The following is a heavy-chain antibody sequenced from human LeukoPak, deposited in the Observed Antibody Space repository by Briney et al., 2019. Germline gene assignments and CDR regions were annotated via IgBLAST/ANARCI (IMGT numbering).Heavy chain of an antibody. V-gene: IGHV4-39*01. CDR1: GASISSSSYY. D-gene: IGHD3-22*01. Sequence: SETLSLTCTVSGASISSSSYYWGWIRQPPGKGLEWSGSIYYSGSTYFNPSLKSRVTMSVDTSKNHFSLKLTSVTAADTAVYYCARHPGYYDSSGYYVSAFDIWGQGTMVTVSS. J-gene: IGHJ3*02. CDR3: ARHPGYYDSSGYYVSAFDI. CDR2: IYYSGST.